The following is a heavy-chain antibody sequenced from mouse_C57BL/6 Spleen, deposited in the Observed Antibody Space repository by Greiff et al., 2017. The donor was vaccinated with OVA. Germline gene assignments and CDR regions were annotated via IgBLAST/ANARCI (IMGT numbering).Heavy chain of an antibody. J-gene: IGHJ3*01. Sequence: QVQLQQSGPELVKPGASVKISCKASGYAFSSSWMNWVKQRPGKGLEWIGRIYPGDGDTNYNGKFKGKATLTADKSSSTAYMQLSSLTSEDSAVYFCARGGDYDEGPWFAYWGQGTLVTVSA. CDR1: GYAFSSSW. D-gene: IGHD2-4*01. CDR2: IYPGDGDT. CDR3: ARGGDYDEGPWFAY. V-gene: IGHV1-82*01.